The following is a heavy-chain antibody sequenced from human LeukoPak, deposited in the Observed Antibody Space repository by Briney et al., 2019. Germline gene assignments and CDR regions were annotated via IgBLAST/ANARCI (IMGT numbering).Heavy chain of an antibody. CDR2: INPSGGST. J-gene: IGHJ4*02. Sequence: ASVKVSCKVSGYTLTELSMHWVRQAPGKGLEWMGVINPSGGSTAYAQQFQGRVTMTRDTSTSTVYMELSSLRSEDTAVYYCARQRGGAAAGAWAPFDYWGQGTLVTVSS. V-gene: IGHV1-46*01. CDR1: GYTLTELS. CDR3: ARQRGGAAAGAWAPFDY. D-gene: IGHD6-13*01.